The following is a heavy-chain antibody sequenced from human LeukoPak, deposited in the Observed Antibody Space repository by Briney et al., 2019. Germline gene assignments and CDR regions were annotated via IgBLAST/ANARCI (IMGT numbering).Heavy chain of an antibody. CDR3: ARATRTAYCGGDCYSEH. D-gene: IGHD2-21*02. J-gene: IGHJ1*01. CDR2: IYSGGST. CDR1: GFTVSSNY. Sequence: GGSLRLSCAASGFTVSSNYMSWVRQAPGKGLEWVSVIYSGGSTYYADSVKGRFTISRDNTKNTLYLQMNRLRAEDTAVYYCARATRTAYCGGDCYSEHWGQGTLVTVSS. V-gene: IGHV3-53*01.